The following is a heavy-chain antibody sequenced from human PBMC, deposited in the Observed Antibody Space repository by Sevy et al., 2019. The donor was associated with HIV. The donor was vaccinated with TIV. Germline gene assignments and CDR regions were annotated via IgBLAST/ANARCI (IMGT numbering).Heavy chain of an antibody. V-gene: IGHV3-30-3*01. Sequence: GGSLRLSCAASGFTFSSYAMHWVRQAPGKGLEWVAVISYDGSNKYYADSVKGRFTISRDNSKNTLYLQMNSLRAEDTAVNYCAREQGWELPYYGMDVWGQGTTVTVSS. D-gene: IGHD1-26*01. CDR3: AREQGWELPYYGMDV. J-gene: IGHJ6*02. CDR1: GFTFSSYA. CDR2: ISYDGSNK.